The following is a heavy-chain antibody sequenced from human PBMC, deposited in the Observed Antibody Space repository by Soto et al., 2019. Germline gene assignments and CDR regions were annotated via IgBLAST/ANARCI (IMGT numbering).Heavy chain of an antibody. Sequence: KGLEWVGRIKSTTDGGTTDYAAPVKGRLTISRDDSKNTLYLQMNSLKTEDTAVYYFISQAEDVIRDYLSVTAFLLNRSSDL. V-gene: IGHV3-15*01. CDR2: IKSTTDGGTT. J-gene: IGHJ2*01. D-gene: IGHD3-9*01. CDR3: ISQAEDVIRDYLSVTAFLLNRSSDL.